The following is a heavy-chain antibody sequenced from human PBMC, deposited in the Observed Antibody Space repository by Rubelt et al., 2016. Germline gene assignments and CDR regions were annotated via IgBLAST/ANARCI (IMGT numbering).Heavy chain of an antibody. CDR2: INHSGST. CDR3: ARDYDSVFDY. V-gene: IGHV4-34*01. Sequence: GLEWIGEINHSGSTNYNPSLKSRVTISVDTSKNQFSLKLSSVTAADTAVYYCARDYDSVFDYWGQGTLVTVSS. J-gene: IGHJ4*02. D-gene: IGHD3-16*01.